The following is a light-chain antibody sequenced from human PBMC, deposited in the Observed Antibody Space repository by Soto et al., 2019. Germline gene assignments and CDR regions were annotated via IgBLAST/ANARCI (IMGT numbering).Light chain of an antibody. CDR1: QSISDW. CDR3: QQYETYWT. V-gene: IGKV1-5*03. J-gene: IGKJ1*01. CDR2: KAP. Sequence: DIQMTQSPSTLSASVGDRVTITCRASQSISDWLAWLQQKPGQAPKLLIYKAPTLETGVPSRFSGSGFGTEFTLTISSLQPDDFATYYCQQYETYWTFGQGTKVDIK.